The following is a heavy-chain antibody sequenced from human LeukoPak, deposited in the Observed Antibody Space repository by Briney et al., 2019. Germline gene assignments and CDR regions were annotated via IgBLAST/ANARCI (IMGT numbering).Heavy chain of an antibody. D-gene: IGHD2-15*01. CDR3: ARGPGCSGGSCYPRYYYYGMDV. CDR1: GGSFSGYY. CDR2: INPSGST. J-gene: IGHJ6*04. Sequence: SETLSLTCAVYGGSFSGYYWSWIRQPPGKGLEWIGEINPSGSTNYNPSLKSRVTISVDTSKNQFSLKLSSVTAADTAVYYCARGPGCSGGSCYPRYYYYGMDVWGKGTTVTVSS. V-gene: IGHV4-34*01.